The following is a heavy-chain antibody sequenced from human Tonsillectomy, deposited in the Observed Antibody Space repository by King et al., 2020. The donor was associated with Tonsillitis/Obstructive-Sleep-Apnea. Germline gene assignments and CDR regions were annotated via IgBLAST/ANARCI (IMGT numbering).Heavy chain of an antibody. J-gene: IGHJ4*02. Sequence: VQLVESGGGVVQPGGSLRLSCAASGFTFDDYAMHWVRQAPGKGLEWVSLISGDGVGTYYGDSVKGRFTISRDNSKNSLYLHMNSLRTEDTALYYCARSSGFYPWGDYWGQGTLVTVSS. CDR1: GFTFDDYA. CDR2: ISGDGVGT. CDR3: ARSSGFYPWGDY. D-gene: IGHD3-22*01. V-gene: IGHV3-43*02.